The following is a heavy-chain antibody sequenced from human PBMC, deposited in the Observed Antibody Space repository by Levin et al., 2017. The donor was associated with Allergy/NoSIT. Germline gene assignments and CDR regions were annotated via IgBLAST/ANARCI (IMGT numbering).Heavy chain of an antibody. J-gene: IGHJ6*02. CDR3: ARGPDNYYGVDV. CDR1: GFTFSSYL. Sequence: GESLKISCAASGFTFSSYLMHWVRQAPGKGLVWVSRINSAGCTTTYADSVKGRFTISRDNAKNTLYLQMNSLRAEDTAVYYCARGPDNYYGVDVWGQGTTVTVSS. CDR2: INSAGCTT. V-gene: IGHV3-74*01.